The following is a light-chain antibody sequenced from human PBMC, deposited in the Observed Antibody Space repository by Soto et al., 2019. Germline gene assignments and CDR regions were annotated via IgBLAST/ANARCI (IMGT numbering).Light chain of an antibody. Sequence: EIVMTQSPATLSVSPGERAIFSCRASQSVDSKLAWYQQKLGQAPRLLIYDASTRATGIPARFSGSGSGTEFTLTISSLQSEDFAIYYCQQYYVWNTFXGGTKV. CDR3: QQYYVWNT. CDR1: QSVDSK. J-gene: IGKJ4*01. CDR2: DAS. V-gene: IGKV3D-15*01.